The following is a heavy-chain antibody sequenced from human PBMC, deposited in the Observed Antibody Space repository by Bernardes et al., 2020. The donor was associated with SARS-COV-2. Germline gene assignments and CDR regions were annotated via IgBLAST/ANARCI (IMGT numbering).Heavy chain of an antibody. CDR3: ARQRKDVVLVVPATGLFLDY. Sequence: SETLSLTCIVSGDSISSSSYYWGWIRQPPGKGLEWIGSIYYSGTTYYNPSLNSRVTISVDTSKNHFSLKLRSVTAADTAVYYCARQRKDVVLVVPATGLFLDYWGQGTLVTVSS. V-gene: IGHV4-39*01. CDR2: IYYSGTT. CDR1: GDSISSSSYY. J-gene: IGHJ4*02. D-gene: IGHD2-15*01.